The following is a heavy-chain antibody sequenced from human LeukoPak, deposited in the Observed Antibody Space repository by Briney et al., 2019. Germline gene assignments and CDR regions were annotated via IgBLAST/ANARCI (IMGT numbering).Heavy chain of an antibody. J-gene: IGHJ4*02. V-gene: IGHV4-39*07. D-gene: IGHD5-18*01. CDR2: IYYSGST. CDR1: GGSISSSNYY. Sequence: SETLSLTCTVSGGSISSSNYYWGWIRQPPGKGLEWIGSIYYSGSTYYSPSLKSRVTISVDTSKIQFSLKLSSVTAADTAVYYCARRLEYSYGKWGQGTLVTVSS. CDR3: ARRLEYSYGK.